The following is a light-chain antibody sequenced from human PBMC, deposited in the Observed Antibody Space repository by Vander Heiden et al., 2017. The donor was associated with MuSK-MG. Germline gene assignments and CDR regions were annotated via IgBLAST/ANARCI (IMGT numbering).Light chain of an antibody. CDR2: GAS. Sequence: DIQMTQSPSSLSASVADRVTITCRASQSIYTYVNWYQQRPGKAPKLLISGASTLESGVPSRFDGSGSGTDFTLTISSLQPDDFATYYCQQSFITPLTFGGGTNVDIK. V-gene: IGKV1-39*01. CDR3: QQSFITPLT. CDR1: QSIYTY. J-gene: IGKJ4*01.